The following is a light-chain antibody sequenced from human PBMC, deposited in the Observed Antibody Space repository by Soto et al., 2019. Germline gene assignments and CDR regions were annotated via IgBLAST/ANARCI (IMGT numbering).Light chain of an antibody. CDR1: QSVSSN. CDR3: QHYNNWPPIT. J-gene: IGKJ5*01. V-gene: IGKV3-15*01. Sequence: EIVMTQSPATLSVSPGERATLSCRASQSVSSNLAWYQQKPGQAPRLLIYGASTRATGIPARFSGSGSGTEFTLTISSLQPEDFAVYYCQHYNNWPPITFGQGTRLEIK. CDR2: GAS.